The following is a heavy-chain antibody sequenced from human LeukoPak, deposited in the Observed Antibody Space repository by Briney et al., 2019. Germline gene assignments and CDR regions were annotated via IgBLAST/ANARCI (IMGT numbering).Heavy chain of an antibody. Sequence: PSETLSLTCTVSGGSISSYYWSWIRQPPGKGLEWIGYIYYSGSTNYNPSLKSRVTISVDTSKNQFSLKLSSVTAADTAVYYCARVSPIIVGATTDAFDIWGQGTMVTVSS. D-gene: IGHD1-26*01. CDR1: GGSISSYY. CDR3: ARVSPIIVGATTDAFDI. V-gene: IGHV4-59*01. CDR2: IYYSGST. J-gene: IGHJ3*02.